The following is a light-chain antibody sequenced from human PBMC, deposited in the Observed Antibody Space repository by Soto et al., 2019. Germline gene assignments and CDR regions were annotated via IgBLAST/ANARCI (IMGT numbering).Light chain of an antibody. J-gene: IGLJ2*01. V-gene: IGLV2-14*01. CDR1: SSDVGGYNF. CDR3: SSYRGTNTQVI. CDR2: DVS. Sequence: QSVLTQPASVSGSPGQSITISCTGTSSDVGGYNFVSWYQQHPGKAPKLMIYDVSNRPSGVSDRFSGSKSGNTASLTISGLQAEDEADYYCSSYRGTNTQVIFGGGTKLTVL.